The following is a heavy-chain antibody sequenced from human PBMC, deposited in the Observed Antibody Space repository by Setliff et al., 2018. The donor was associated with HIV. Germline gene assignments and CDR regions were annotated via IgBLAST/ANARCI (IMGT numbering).Heavy chain of an antibody. CDR2: IRYDGSDK. D-gene: IGHD3-10*01. CDR1: GFAFSNYG. CDR3: ARKLRPGHGVDV. Sequence: GGSLRLSCEISGFAFSNYGMHWVRQAPGKGLEWVAFIRYDGSDKYYVDSVKGRFTISRDNAENSLYLQMNSLRADDTATYYCARKLRPGHGVDVWGQGTTVTVSS. V-gene: IGHV3-30*02. J-gene: IGHJ6*02.